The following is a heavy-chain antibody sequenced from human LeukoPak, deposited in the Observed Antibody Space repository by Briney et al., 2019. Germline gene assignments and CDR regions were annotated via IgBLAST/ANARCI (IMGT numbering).Heavy chain of an antibody. CDR2: VFHSGNT. CDR3: ARSEYGGNSVFFDY. D-gene: IGHD4-23*01. J-gene: IGHJ4*02. V-gene: IGHV4-4*02. CDR1: GGSISSNKW. Sequence: PSVTLSLTCAVSGGSISSNKWWNWVRQSPGEGLEWIGEVFHSGNTNYNPSLKSRVTISVDKSKSQFPLRLNSVNAADTAICYCARSEYGGNSVFFDYWGQGILVTVSS.